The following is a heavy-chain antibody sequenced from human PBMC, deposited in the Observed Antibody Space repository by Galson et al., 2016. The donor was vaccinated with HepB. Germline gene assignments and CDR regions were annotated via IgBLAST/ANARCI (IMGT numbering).Heavy chain of an antibody. Sequence: SLRLSCAASGFTFSTYAMSWVRQAPGKGLEWVSLISGSGDTTYYAGSVRGRFIISRGNSKNTLYLQMNSLRAEDTAVYYCATVLVKAVAFDSWGQGTLVTVSS. CDR2: ISGSGDTT. CDR3: ATVLVKAVAFDS. J-gene: IGHJ4*02. D-gene: IGHD6-19*01. CDR1: GFTFSTYA. V-gene: IGHV3-23*01.